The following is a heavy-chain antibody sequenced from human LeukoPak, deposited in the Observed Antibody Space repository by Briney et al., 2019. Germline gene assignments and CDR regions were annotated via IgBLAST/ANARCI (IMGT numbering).Heavy chain of an antibody. CDR3: AESGYDSNGYYPG. CDR1: GFTFSSYS. V-gene: IGHV3-21*01. CDR2: ISSSSSYI. J-gene: IGHJ4*02. Sequence: GGSLRLSCAASGFTFSSYSMNWVRQAPGKGLEWVSSISSSSSYIYYADSVKGRFTVSRDNAKNSLYLQMNSLRAEDTAVYYCAESGYDSNGYYPGWGQGTLVTVSS. D-gene: IGHD3-22*01.